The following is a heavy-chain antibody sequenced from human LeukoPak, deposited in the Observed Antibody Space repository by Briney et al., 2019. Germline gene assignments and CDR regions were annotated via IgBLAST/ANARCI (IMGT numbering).Heavy chain of an antibody. D-gene: IGHD6-6*01. CDR1: GGSLSSNNW. V-gene: IGHV4-4*02. Sequence: SETLSLTCAVSGGSLSSNNWWTWVRQPPGEGLEWIGEIYHSGETNYKSSLKSRVTISLDTSKNQFSLNLSSVTAADTAVYYCARGPGGSSSSDFDYWGQGTLVTVSS. CDR3: ARGPGGSSSSDFDY. CDR2: IYHSGET. J-gene: IGHJ4*02.